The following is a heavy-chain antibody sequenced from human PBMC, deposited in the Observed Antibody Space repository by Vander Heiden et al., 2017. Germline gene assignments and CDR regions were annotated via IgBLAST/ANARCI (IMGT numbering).Heavy chain of an antibody. V-gene: IGHV3-30*18. Sequence: QVQLVESGGGVVQPGRSLRLSCAASGFPFSSYGMHWVRQAPGKGLEWVAVISYDGSNKYYADSVKGRFTISRDNSKNTLYLQMNSLRAEDTAVYYCAKDTDYGDASYGMDVWGQGTTVTVSS. CDR2: ISYDGSNK. CDR1: GFPFSSYG. D-gene: IGHD4-17*01. CDR3: AKDTDYGDASYGMDV. J-gene: IGHJ6*02.